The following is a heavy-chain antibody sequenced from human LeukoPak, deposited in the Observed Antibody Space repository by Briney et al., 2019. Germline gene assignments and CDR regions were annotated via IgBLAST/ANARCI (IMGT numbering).Heavy chain of an antibody. V-gene: IGHV1-2*02. CDR3: ARGWQINSAGGFVDP. CDR1: GYTSSDYY. D-gene: IGHD1-1*01. Sequence: ASVRVSCKASGYTSSDYYVHWVRQAPGQGLEWMGLIKSNNGGTNFAQKFQGRVTMTRDTSITTAYMELSSLSSADTAVYYCARGWQINSAGGFVDPWGQGTLVTVSS. CDR2: IKSNNGGT. J-gene: IGHJ5*02.